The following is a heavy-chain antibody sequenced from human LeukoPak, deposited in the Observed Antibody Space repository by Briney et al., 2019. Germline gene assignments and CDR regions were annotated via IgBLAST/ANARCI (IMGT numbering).Heavy chain of an antibody. Sequence: PGGSLRLSCAATGFTPSSYGMSWVRQAPGKGLEWVANIKQDGSEKYYVDSVKGRFTISRDNAKNSLYLQMNSLRAEDTAVYYCARDRYYGSGRWGRGTLVTVSS. J-gene: IGHJ2*01. CDR1: GFTPSSYG. V-gene: IGHV3-7*05. CDR2: IKQDGSEK. D-gene: IGHD3-10*01. CDR3: ARDRYYGSGR.